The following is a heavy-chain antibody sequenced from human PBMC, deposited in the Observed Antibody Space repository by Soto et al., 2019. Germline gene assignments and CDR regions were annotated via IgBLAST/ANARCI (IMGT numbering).Heavy chain of an antibody. Sequence: GGSLRLSCAASGFTFSSYAMSWVRQAPGKGLEWVSAISGSGGSTYYADSVKGRFTISRDNSKNTRDLQMNSLRAEDTAVYYCAKDLVRVVVPAAMPASGFYYGMDVWGQGTTVTVSS. V-gene: IGHV3-23*01. CDR1: GFTFSSYA. CDR3: AKDLVRVVVPAAMPASGFYYGMDV. D-gene: IGHD2-2*01. J-gene: IGHJ6*02. CDR2: ISGSGGST.